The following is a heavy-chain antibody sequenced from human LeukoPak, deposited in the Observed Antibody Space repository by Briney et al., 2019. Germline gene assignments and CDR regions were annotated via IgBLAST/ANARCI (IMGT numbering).Heavy chain of an antibody. CDR1: GFKFDDYG. CDR3: ARNGEGDSHYYYYYMDV. Sequence: GGSLRLSCAASGFKFDDYGLSWVRQAPGEGLEWVSGINWNGGATGYAGSVKGRFTISRDNAKNSLYLQMNSLRAEDTAFYYCARNGEGDSHYYYYYMDVWGKGATVTVSS. CDR2: INWNGGAT. D-gene: IGHD3-10*01. V-gene: IGHV3-20*04. J-gene: IGHJ6*03.